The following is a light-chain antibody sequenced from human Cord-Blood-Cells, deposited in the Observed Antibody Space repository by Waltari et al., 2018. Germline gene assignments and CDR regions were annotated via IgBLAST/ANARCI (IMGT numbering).Light chain of an antibody. CDR2: GAS. J-gene: IGKJ2*01. CDR3: QQYGSSPPYT. V-gene: IGKV3-20*01. CDR1: QSVSSSY. Sequence: IVLTQSPGTLSLPPGERATLSCRASQSVSSSYLAWYQQKPGQAPRLLIYGASSRATGIPDRFSGSGSGTDFTLTISRLEPEDFAVYYCQQYGSSPPYTFGQGTKLEIK.